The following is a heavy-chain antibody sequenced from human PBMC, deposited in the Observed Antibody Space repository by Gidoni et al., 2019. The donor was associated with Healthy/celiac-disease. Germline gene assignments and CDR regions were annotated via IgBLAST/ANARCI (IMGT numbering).Heavy chain of an antibody. J-gene: IGHJ4*02. CDR1: GFTFSRYG. Sequence: QVQLVESGGGVVQPGRSLRLSCAASGFTFSRYGMHWVRQAPGKGLGWVAVIWYDGSNKYYADSVKGRFTISRDNSKNTLYLQMNSRRAEDTAVYYCARDRGYCSSTSCYAGGFDYWGQGTLVTVSS. V-gene: IGHV3-33*01. CDR2: IWYDGSNK. CDR3: ARDRGYCSSTSCYAGGFDY. D-gene: IGHD2-2*01.